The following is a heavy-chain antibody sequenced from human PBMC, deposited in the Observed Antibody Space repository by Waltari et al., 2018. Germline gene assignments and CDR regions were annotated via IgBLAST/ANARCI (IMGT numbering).Heavy chain of an antibody. CDR3: ARDSVEVLRFLEWLLTPFDY. CDR1: GYTFTSYD. Sequence: QVQLVQSGAEVKKPGASVKVSCKASGYTFTSYDMHWVGQAPGQRLGWMGWINAGNGNTKYSQKFQGRVTITRDTSASTAYMELSSLRSEDTAVYYCARDSVEVLRFLEWLLTPFDYWGQGTLVTVSS. V-gene: IGHV1-3*01. J-gene: IGHJ4*02. CDR2: INAGNGNT. D-gene: IGHD3-3*01.